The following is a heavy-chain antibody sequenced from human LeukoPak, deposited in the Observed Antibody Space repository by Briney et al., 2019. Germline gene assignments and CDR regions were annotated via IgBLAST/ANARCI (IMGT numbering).Heavy chain of an antibody. J-gene: IGHJ4*02. CDR2: MNPNSGNT. D-gene: IGHD2-21*02. V-gene: IGHV1-8*03. CDR3: AKVRRIVVVTDPFDY. CDR1: GYTFTSYD. Sequence: GASVKVSCKASGYTFTSYDINWVRQATGQGLEWMGWMNPNSGNTGYAQKFQGRVTITRNTSISTAYMELSSLRAEDTAVYYCAKVRRIVVVTDPFDYWGQGTLVTVSS.